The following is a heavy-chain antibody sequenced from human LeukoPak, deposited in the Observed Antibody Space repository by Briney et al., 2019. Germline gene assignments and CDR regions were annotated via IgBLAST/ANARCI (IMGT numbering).Heavy chain of an antibody. CDR1: GFTVSSSY. D-gene: IGHD3-9*01. CDR3: ARGVYYDILTGYFY. CDR2: IYSGGST. J-gene: IGHJ4*02. V-gene: IGHV3-66*01. Sequence: PPGGSLRLSCAASGFTVSSSYMSWVRQAPGKGLEWVSVIYSGGSTYYADSVKGRFTISRDNSKNTLYLQMNSLRAEDTAVYYCARGVYYDILTGYFYWGQGTLVTVSS.